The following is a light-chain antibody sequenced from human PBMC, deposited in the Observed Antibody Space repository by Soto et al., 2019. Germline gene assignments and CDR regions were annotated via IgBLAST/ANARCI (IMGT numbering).Light chain of an antibody. V-gene: IGKV1-39*01. CDR3: QQFYSAPIT. CDR2: SAS. CDR1: QTIKNY. Sequence: IHISQSPSSLSASVGDSFTITCRASQTIKNYLNWYQQKPGRAPNLLIYSASTLHSGVPSRFSGTKSATDFTLTITSLQPEDFATYYCQQFYSAPITFGQGTRLEIK. J-gene: IGKJ5*01.